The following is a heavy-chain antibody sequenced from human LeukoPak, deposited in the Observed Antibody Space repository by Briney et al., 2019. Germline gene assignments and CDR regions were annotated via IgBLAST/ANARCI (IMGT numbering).Heavy chain of an antibody. CDR2: IYYSGST. CDR1: GGSISSYY. J-gene: IGHJ4*02. D-gene: IGHD1-26*01. Sequence: SETLSLTCTVSGGSISSYYWSWIRQPPGKGLEWIGYIYYSGSTNYNPSLKSRVTISVDTSKNQFSLKLSSVTAADTAVYYCARERALGATDYWGQGTLVTVPS. CDR3: ARERALGATDY. V-gene: IGHV4-59*01.